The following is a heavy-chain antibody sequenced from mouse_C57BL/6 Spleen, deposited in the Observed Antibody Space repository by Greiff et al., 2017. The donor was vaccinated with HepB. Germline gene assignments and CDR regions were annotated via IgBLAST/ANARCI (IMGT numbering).Heavy chain of an antibody. CDR3: AIEPYDYDDGENAMDY. J-gene: IGHJ4*01. V-gene: IGHV1-74*01. CDR2: IHPSDSDT. Sequence: QVQLQQPGAELVKPGASVKVSCKASGYTFTSYWMHWVKQRPGQGLEWIGRIHPSDSDTNYNQKFKGKATLTVDKSSSTASMQLSSLTSEDSAVYYCAIEPYDYDDGENAMDYWGQGTSVTVSS. CDR1: GYTFTSYW. D-gene: IGHD2-4*01.